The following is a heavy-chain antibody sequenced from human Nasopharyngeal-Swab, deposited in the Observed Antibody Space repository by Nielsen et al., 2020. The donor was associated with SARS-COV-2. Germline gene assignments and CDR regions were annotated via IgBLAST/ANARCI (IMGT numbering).Heavy chain of an antibody. CDR2: IYYTGGT. CDR1: GGSISPYY. J-gene: IGHJ4*02. V-gene: IGHV4-59*08. CDR3: GRIGGYGGAIEY. Sequence: SETLSLTCTVSGGSISPYYWSWVRQPPGKGLDWIGYIYYTGGTSYNPSLNSRVIISLQTSANQFSLTLDSVTAADTAVYYCGRIGGYGGAIEYWGQGSLVTVSS. D-gene: IGHD5-12*01.